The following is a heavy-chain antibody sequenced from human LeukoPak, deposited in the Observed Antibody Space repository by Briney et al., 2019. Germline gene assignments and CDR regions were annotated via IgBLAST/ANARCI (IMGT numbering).Heavy chain of an antibody. Sequence: GGSLRLSCAASGFTFNTYGMHWVRQAPGKGLEWVAFIRYDESNKYYAESVEGRFTISRDDSKNTVYLQMKSLGAEDTAAYYCAGGYSDYDFFDSWGQGTLVTVSS. CDR1: GFTFNTYG. CDR3: AGGYSDYDFFDS. J-gene: IGHJ4*02. D-gene: IGHD5-12*01. V-gene: IGHV3-30*02. CDR2: IRYDESNK.